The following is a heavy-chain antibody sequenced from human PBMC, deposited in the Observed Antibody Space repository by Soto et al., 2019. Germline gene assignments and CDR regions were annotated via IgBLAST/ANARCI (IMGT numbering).Heavy chain of an antibody. V-gene: IGHV4-34*01. CDR3: ARTRYYDYVWGSYSRWFDP. Sequence: SETLSLTCAVYGGSFSGYYWSWIRQPPGKGLEWIGEINHSGSTNHNPSLKSRVTISVDTSKNQFSLKLSSVTAADTAVYYCARTRYYDYVWGSYSRWFDPWGQGTLVTVSS. CDR1: GGSFSGYY. J-gene: IGHJ5*02. CDR2: INHSGST. D-gene: IGHD3-16*01.